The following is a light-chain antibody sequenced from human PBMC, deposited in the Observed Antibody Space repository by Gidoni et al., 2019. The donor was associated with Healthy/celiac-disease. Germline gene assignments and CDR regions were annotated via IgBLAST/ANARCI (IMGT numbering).Light chain of an antibody. J-gene: IGLJ2*01. Sequence: QSALTQPPSASGSPGQSVTISCPGTSSSVGGYNYVSWYQQPPGKAPKLMISEVSKRPSGVPDRFSGSRSGNTASLTVSGLQAEDEADYYCSSYAGSNNLVVFGGGTKLTVL. CDR3: SSYAGSNNLVV. CDR2: EVS. V-gene: IGLV2-8*01. CDR1: SSSVGGYNY.